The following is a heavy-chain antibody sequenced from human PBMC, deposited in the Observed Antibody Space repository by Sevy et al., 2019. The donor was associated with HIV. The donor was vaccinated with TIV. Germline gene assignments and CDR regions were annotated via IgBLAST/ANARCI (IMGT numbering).Heavy chain of an antibody. CDR2: IWFDESNT. CDR3: ARDLEFYDYGDYGPAFMPDY. CDR1: GFTFSTYG. V-gene: IGHV3-33*01. D-gene: IGHD4-17*01. J-gene: IGHJ4*02. Sequence: GGSLRLSCAASGFTFSTYGMHWVRQAPGKGLEWVAVIWFDESNTYYADSVKGRFTISRDIAKNTLHLQMNSLRAEDTAVYYCARDLEFYDYGDYGPAFMPDYWGQGTLDTVSS.